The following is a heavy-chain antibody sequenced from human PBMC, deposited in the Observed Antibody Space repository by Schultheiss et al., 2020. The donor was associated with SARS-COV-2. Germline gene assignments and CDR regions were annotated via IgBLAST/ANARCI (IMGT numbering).Heavy chain of an antibody. CDR1: GFTFSAYW. J-gene: IGHJ4*02. CDR2: IRQDGSEK. D-gene: IGHD4-17*01. Sequence: GGSLRLSCAASGFTFSAYWMSWVRQAPGKGLEWVANIRQDGSEKYYVDSVKGRFTISRDNAKNSLYLQMNSLRAEDTAVFYCARDFSDTDFFDHWGQGTLVTVSS. V-gene: IGHV3-7*03. CDR3: ARDFSDTDFFDH.